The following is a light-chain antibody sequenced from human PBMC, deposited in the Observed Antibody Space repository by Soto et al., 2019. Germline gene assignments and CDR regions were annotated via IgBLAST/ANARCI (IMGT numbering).Light chain of an antibody. J-gene: IGKJ3*01. CDR1: QGISSY. CDR2: AAS. Sequence: AVRMTQSPSSFSASTGDRVTITCRASQGISSYLACYLQKPGKAPKLLINAASTLQSGVPSRFSGSGSGTDFTLTISCLQSEDFATYYCQQYYSYPLTFGPGTKVDIK. V-gene: IGKV1-8*01. CDR3: QQYYSYPLT.